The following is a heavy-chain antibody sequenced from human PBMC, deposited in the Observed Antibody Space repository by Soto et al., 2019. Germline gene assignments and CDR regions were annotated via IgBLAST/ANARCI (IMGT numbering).Heavy chain of an antibody. CDR3: ARDLNYWSLLIDH. Sequence: PXGFLRLSFTASGFSLSRYGLHWVRQAPGKGLEWVAGLWSDGIKTSYTDSVKGRFTISRDTSKNMLYLQMNSLGAEDTAVYYCARDLNYWSLLIDHWGQGTLVTVSS. CDR1: GFSLSRYG. V-gene: IGHV3-33*01. CDR2: LWSDGIKT. D-gene: IGHD2-8*02. J-gene: IGHJ4*02.